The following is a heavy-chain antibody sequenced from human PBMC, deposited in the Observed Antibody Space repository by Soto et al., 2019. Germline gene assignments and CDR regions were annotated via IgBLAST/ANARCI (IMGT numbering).Heavy chain of an antibody. CDR1: GFTFSSHW. CDR2: INQDGSDX. J-gene: IGHJ5*02. CDR3: ATSMRHTLNP. D-gene: IGHD2-8*01. V-gene: IGHV3-7*01. Sequence: EVQVVESGGGLVQPGGSLRLSCAASGFTFSSHWMTWVRQVPGKGLEWVANINQDGSDXYYVDXVKGRFTISRXNAXXXXXXXXXXXXXXXXXVXXCATSMRHTLNPWGQGTLVTVSS.